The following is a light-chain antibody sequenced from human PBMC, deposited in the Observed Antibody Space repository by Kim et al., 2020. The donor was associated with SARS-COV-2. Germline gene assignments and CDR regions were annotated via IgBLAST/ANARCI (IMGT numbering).Light chain of an antibody. J-gene: IGKJ5*01. CDR3: QHRGNWPT. Sequence: SLLPGETATLSCRASQSVRAYLVWYQQKPAQAPRLLIYDASNRATGIPARFSGSGSGTDFTLTISSLEPEDFAVYYCQHRGNWPTFGQGTRLEIK. CDR1: QSVRAY. CDR2: DAS. V-gene: IGKV3-11*01.